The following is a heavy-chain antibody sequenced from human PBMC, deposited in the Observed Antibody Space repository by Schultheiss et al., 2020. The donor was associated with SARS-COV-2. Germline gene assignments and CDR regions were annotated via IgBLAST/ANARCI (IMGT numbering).Heavy chain of an antibody. CDR1: GGSISSYY. CDR3: ARIRGYCSSTSCYLTVGYYYYMDV. V-gene: IGHV4-34*01. Sequence: SETLSLTCTVSGGSISSYYWSWIRQPPGKGLEWIGEINHSGSTNYNPSLRSRVTISVDTSKNQFSLRLSSVTAADTAVYYCARIRGYCSSTSCYLTVGYYYYMDVWGKGTTVTVSS. J-gene: IGHJ6*03. CDR2: INHSGST. D-gene: IGHD2-2*01.